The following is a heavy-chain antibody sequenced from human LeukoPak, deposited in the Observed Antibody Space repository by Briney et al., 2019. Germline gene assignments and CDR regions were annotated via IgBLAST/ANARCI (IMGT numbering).Heavy chain of an antibody. CDR2: IYHSGST. V-gene: IGHV4-38-2*01. CDR1: GYSISSGYY. CDR3: ARLITIFGVVTDD. D-gene: IGHD3-3*01. J-gene: IGHJ4*02. Sequence: KPSETPSLTCAVSGYSISSGYYWGWIRQPPGKGPEWIGSIYHSGSTYYNPSLKSRVTISVDTSKNQFSLKLSSVTAADTAVYYCARLITIFGVVTDDWGQGTLVTVSS.